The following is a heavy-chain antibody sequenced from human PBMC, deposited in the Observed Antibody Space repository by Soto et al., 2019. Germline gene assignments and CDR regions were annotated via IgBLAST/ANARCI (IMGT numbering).Heavy chain of an antibody. D-gene: IGHD6-13*01. Sequence: QLVESGGGLVQPGGSLRLSCAASGFTFSNYWMTWVRQAPGKGLEWVANIKRDGSGGSYLDSVRGRFTVSRDNARNSLYLQMNSLRAEDTAIYYCARDVSPVSSGWYFDAFDIWGQGTMVTVSS. CDR2: IKRDGSGG. V-gene: IGHV3-7*01. CDR1: GFTFSNYW. CDR3: ARDVSPVSSGWYFDAFDI. J-gene: IGHJ3*02.